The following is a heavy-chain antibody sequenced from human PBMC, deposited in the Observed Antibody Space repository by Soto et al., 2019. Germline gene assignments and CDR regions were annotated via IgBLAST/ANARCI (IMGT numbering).Heavy chain of an antibody. V-gene: IGHV3-33*01. Sequence: PGGSLRLSCAASGFTFSSYGMHWVRQAPGKGLEWVAVIWYDGSNKYYADSVKGRFTISRDNSKNTLYLQMNSLRAEDTAVYYCARDGNYDSNSYQIGIDYWGQGTPVTVS. D-gene: IGHD3-22*01. CDR1: GFTFSSYG. J-gene: IGHJ4*02. CDR2: IWYDGSNK. CDR3: ARDGNYDSNSYQIGIDY.